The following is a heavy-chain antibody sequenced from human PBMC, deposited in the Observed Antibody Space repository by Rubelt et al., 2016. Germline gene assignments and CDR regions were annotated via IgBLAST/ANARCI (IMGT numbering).Heavy chain of an antibody. Sequence: HWVRQAPGKGLEWVAIVWNDGSKTYYVDSVKGRFTISKDNAKNTLYLQMNSLRAEETAVYYCAKAAHCSSTTCHVHGMDVWGQGTMVTVSS. J-gene: IGHJ6*02. CDR3: AKAAHCSSTTCHVHGMDV. CDR2: VWNDGSKT. D-gene: IGHD2-2*01. V-gene: IGHV3-33*06.